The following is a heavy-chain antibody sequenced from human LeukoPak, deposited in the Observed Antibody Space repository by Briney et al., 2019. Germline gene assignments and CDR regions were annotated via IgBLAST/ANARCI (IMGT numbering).Heavy chain of an antibody. V-gene: IGHV3-23*01. Sequence: GGSLRLSCAASGFTFSSYAMSWVRQAPGKGLEWVSAISGSGGSTYYADSVKGRLTTSRDNAKNSLYLQMNSLRADDTAVYYCARVVTAAWDWFDPWGQGTLVTVSS. J-gene: IGHJ5*02. CDR1: GFTFSSYA. CDR2: ISGSGGST. D-gene: IGHD2-2*01. CDR3: ARVVTAAWDWFDP.